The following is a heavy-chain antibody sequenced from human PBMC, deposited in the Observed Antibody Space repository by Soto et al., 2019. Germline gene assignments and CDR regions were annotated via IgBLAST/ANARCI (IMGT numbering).Heavy chain of an antibody. Sequence: SETLSLTCTVSGGSISNYYWSWIRQPPGRGLEWIGHIYYSGSTNYNPALKSRVTISVDTSKNQFSLKLSSVTAADTAVYYCASGAAMTLFDYWGQGTLVTVSS. J-gene: IGHJ4*02. V-gene: IGHV4-59*08. CDR2: IYYSGST. CDR3: ASGAAMTLFDY. D-gene: IGHD5-18*01. CDR1: GGSISNYY.